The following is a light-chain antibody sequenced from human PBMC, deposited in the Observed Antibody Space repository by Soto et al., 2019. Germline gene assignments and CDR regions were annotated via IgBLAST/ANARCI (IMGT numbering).Light chain of an antibody. J-gene: IGKJ3*01. CDR2: GAS. Sequence: EIVLTQSPGTLSLSPGERATLSFRASQSVRSNLAWYQQKPGQAPRLLISGASTRATGIPARFGGSGSGTDFTLTISALEPEDLGVYYCQQRNNWPFTFGPGTKVDI. CDR3: QQRNNWPFT. V-gene: IGKV3-11*01. CDR1: QSVRSN.